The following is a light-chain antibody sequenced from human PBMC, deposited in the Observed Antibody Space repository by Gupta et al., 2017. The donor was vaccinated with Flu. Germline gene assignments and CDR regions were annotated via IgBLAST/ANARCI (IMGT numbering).Light chain of an antibody. CDR2: KVS. Sequence: VTLGQPASISCRSSQSLVYSDGYTFLNWFQQRPGQSPRRLSYKVSKRDSGFQDRFSASGSGTDFTLEISRVEAEDVGIYYCMQGTHWPWTFGQGTKVEIK. CDR3: MQGTHWPWT. J-gene: IGKJ1*01. V-gene: IGKV2-30*01. CDR1: QSLVYSDGYTF.